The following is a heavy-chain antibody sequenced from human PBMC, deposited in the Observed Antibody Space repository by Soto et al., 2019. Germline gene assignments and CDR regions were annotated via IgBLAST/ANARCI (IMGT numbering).Heavy chain of an antibody. J-gene: IGHJ3*02. D-gene: IGHD3-16*01. CDR2: MNSDGSIT. CDR1: GFTFSSFW. Sequence: EVQLVESGGGLVQPGGSLRLSCAASGFTFSSFWMHWVRQAPGKGLVWVSRMNSDGSITNYADYVRGLFTIARDNAKYTIYRQNNSLRAEDTAVYYCTRYGDADYEERGDDFDIWGQGTLVTVSS. CDR3: TRYGDADYEERGDDFDI. V-gene: IGHV3-74*01.